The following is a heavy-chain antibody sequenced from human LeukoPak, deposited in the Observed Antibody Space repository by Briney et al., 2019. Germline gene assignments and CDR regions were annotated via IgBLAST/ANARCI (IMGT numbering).Heavy chain of an antibody. J-gene: IGHJ4*02. D-gene: IGHD5-18*01. V-gene: IGHV3-23*01. CDR2: ISGSGGST. Sequence: PGGSLRLSCAASGFTFSSYAMSWVRQAPGKGLEWVSAISGSGGSTYYADSVKGRFTISRDNSKNTLYLQMNSLRSEDTAVYYCTTRGDKYGLHYWGQGTLVTVSS. CDR3: TTRGDKYGLHY. CDR1: GFTFSSYA.